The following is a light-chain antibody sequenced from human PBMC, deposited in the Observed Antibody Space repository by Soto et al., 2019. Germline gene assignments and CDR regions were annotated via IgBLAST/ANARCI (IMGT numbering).Light chain of an antibody. Sequence: QSALTQPPSASGSPGQSVTISCTGTSSDVGGYNYVSRYQQHPGKAPKLMIYEVAKRPSGVPDRFSGSKSGNTASLTVSGLQAEDEAHYYCSSYGGSYNYVLFGGGTKLTVL. CDR1: SSDVGGYNY. CDR3: SSYGGSYNYVL. V-gene: IGLV2-8*01. CDR2: EVA. J-gene: IGLJ2*01.